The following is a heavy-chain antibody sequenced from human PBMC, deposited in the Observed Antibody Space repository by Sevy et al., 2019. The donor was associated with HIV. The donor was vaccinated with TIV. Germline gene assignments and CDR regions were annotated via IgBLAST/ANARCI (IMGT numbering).Heavy chain of an antibody. J-gene: IGHJ6*02. CDR1: GFTFSSYG. V-gene: IGHV3-33*01. D-gene: IGHD5-12*01. Sequence: GGSLRLSCAASGFTFSSYGMHWVRQAPGKGLEWVAVIWYDGSNKYYADSVKGRFTISRDNSKNTLYLQMNSRRAEDTAVYYCARYWEDIVATMTTVTTYGMDVWGQGTTVTVSS. CDR3: ARYWEDIVATMTTVTTYGMDV. CDR2: IWYDGSNK.